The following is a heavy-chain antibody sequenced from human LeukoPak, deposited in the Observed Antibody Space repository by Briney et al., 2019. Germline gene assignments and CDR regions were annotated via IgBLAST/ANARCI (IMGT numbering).Heavy chain of an antibody. D-gene: IGHD6-19*01. J-gene: IGHJ6*03. CDR3: ARETSLPVIAVAGEVPKHHYYYYYMDV. CDR2: IIPIFGTA. Sequence: HRASVKVSCKASGGTFSSYAISWVRQAPGQGLEWMGGIIPIFGTANYAQKFQGRVTITTDESTSTAYMELSSLRSEDTAVYYCARETSLPVIAVAGEVPKHHYYYYYMDVWGKGTTVTVSS. V-gene: IGHV1-69*05. CDR1: GGTFSSYA.